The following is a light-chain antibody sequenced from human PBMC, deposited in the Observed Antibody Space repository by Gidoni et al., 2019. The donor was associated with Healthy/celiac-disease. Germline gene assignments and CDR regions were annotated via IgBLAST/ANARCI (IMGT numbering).Light chain of an antibody. J-gene: IGLJ1*01. V-gene: IGLV1-44*01. CDR1: SSNIGSNT. Sequence: QSVLTQPTSASGPPGQGVTISCSGSSSNIGSNTVNWYQQLPGTAPKLLIYSNNQRPSGVPDRFSGSKSGTSASLAISGLQSEDEADYYCAAWDDSLNGYVFGTGTKVTVL. CDR3: AAWDDSLNGYV. CDR2: SNN.